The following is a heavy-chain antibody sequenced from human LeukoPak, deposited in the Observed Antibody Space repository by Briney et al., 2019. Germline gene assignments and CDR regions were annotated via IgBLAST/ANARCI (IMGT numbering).Heavy chain of an antibody. CDR1: GFTLSTYE. CDR3: ARVGSSGCPH. D-gene: IGHD6-19*01. Sequence: GGSLRLSCAASGFTLSTYEMNWVRQAPGKGLEWVSSISSSSSYIYYADSVKGRFTISRDNAKNSLYLQMNSLRAEDTAVYYCARVGSSGCPHWGQGTLVTVSS. CDR2: ISSSSSYI. V-gene: IGHV3-21*01. J-gene: IGHJ4*02.